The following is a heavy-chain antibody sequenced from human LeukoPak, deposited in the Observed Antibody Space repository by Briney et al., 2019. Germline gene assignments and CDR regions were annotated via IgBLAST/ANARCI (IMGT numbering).Heavy chain of an antibody. CDR1: GFDFGAHE. Sequence: GGSLRLSCAASGFDFGAHEMDWVRQAPGRGLEWVGRIRNKAHTFSTEYAVSVRGRFTVSRDDSQNSLSLQMNSLRSEDTAMYYCVRASQGYFQTWGQGTLVTVSS. CDR2: IRNKAHTFST. J-gene: IGHJ1*01. CDR3: VRASQGYFQT. V-gene: IGHV3-72*01.